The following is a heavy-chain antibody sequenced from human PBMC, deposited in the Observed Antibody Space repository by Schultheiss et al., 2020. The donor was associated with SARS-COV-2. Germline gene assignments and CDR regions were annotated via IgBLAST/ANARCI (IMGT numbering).Heavy chain of an antibody. CDR1: GFTFDDYA. V-gene: IGHV3-30*03. J-gene: IGHJ6*02. Sequence: GGSLRLSCAASGFTFDDYAMHWVRQAPGKGLEWVGVILSDGSRQSYADSVKGRFTISRDNSKNTLYLQMNSLRAEDTAVYYCAREDYDFWSGSGPHYYYGMDVWGQGTTVTVSS. CDR3: AREDYDFWSGSGPHYYYGMDV. CDR2: ILSDGSRQ. D-gene: IGHD3-3*01.